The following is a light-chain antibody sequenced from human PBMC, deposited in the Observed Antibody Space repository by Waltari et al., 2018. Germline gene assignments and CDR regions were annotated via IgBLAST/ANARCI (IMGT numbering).Light chain of an antibody. CDR1: LFGNGRHV. CDR3: MQDIQTSRFT. V-gene: IGKV2-28*01. J-gene: IGKJ3*01. CDR2: FGV. Sequence: LFGNGRHVLDWYLQRPARCPPILIVFGVRRGDGVTARFSGSASGTDFTLQISRVVEEDVGVYYCMQDIQTSRFTFGHGTKLEI.